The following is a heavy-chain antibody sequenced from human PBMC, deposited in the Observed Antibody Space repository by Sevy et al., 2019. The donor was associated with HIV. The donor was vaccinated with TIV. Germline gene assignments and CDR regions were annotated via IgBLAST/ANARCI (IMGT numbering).Heavy chain of an antibody. V-gene: IGHV1-69*13. D-gene: IGHD2-2*01. CDR2: IIPIFGTA. J-gene: IGHJ3*02. Sequence: ASVKVACKASGGTFSSYAISWVRQAPGQGLEWMGGIIPIFGTANYAQKFQGRVTITADVSTSTAYMELSSLRSEDTAVYYCAREGTYCSSTSCYAFDIWGQGTMVTVSS. CDR1: GGTFSSYA. CDR3: AREGTYCSSTSCYAFDI.